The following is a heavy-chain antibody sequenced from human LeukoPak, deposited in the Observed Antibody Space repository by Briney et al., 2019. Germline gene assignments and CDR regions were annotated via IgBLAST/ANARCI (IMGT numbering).Heavy chain of an antibody. D-gene: IGHD1-26*01. CDR2: ISGDGGRT. J-gene: IGHJ4*02. Sequence: GGSLRLSCAASGFTFDDYAMHWVRQAPGKGLEWVSLISGDGGRTYYADSVKGRFTISRDNSKNSLFLQMNSLRTEDIALYYCATCIGSGSGSVDSWGQGTLVTVSS. CDR1: GFTFDDYA. V-gene: IGHV3-43*02. CDR3: ATCIGSGSGSVDS.